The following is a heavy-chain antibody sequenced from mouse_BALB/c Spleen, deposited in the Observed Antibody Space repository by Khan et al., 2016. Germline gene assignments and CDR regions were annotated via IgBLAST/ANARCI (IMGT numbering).Heavy chain of an antibody. Sequence: EVQLQESGPSLAKPSQTLSLTCSVTGDSITSGYWNWIRKFPGNRLEYMGYISYSGNTYYNPFLKSRISITRDTSKNQNYLQLISVTTEDTATYXCARSNRNDAWFAYWGQGTLVTVSA. D-gene: IGHD2-12*01. CDR3: ARSNRNDAWFAY. CDR1: GDSITSGY. J-gene: IGHJ3*01. CDR2: ISYSGNT. V-gene: IGHV3-8*02.